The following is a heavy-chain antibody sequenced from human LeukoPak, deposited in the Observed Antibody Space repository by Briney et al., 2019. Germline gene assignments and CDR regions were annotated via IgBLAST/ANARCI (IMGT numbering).Heavy chain of an antibody. CDR2: INSDGSST. Sequence: GGSLRLSCAASGFTFSSYWMHWVRQAPGKGLVWVSRINSDGSSTSYADSVKGRFTISRDNAKNTLYLQMNSLRAEDTAVYYCAKVFGLSGGAAYKGNAFDIWGQGTMVTVSS. CDR3: AKVFGLSGGAAYKGNAFDI. J-gene: IGHJ3*02. CDR1: GFTFSSYW. D-gene: IGHD3-16*01. V-gene: IGHV3-74*01.